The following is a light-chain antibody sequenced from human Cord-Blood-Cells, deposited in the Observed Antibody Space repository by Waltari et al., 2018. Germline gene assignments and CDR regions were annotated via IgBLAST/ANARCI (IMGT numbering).Light chain of an antibody. J-gene: IGLJ2*01. Sequence: QAVVTQEPSLTVSPGGTVTLTCGSSTGAVTSGHYPYWFQQKPGQAPRTLIYDTSNKHSWPPARFSGSLLGGKAALTLSGAQPEDEAGYYCLLSYSGAYVVFGGGTKLTVL. V-gene: IGLV7-46*01. CDR3: LLSYSGAYVV. CDR2: DTS. CDR1: TGAVTSGHY.